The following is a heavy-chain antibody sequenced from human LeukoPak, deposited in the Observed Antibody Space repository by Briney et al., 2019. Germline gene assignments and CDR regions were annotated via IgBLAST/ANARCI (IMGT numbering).Heavy chain of an antibody. CDR3: ARHFTVGSVVPTAMAY. D-gene: IGHD2-2*01. J-gene: IGHJ4*02. CDR2: TYLGDSDT. CDR1: GYSFTCYW. Sequence: GESLRISCNASGYSFTCYWIAWVRQLPGKGLEWMGITYLGDSDTRYSPSFEDQVTISADKSISTAYLQWSSLKASDTAMYYCARHFTVGSVVPTAMAYWGQGTLVTVSS. V-gene: IGHV5-51*01.